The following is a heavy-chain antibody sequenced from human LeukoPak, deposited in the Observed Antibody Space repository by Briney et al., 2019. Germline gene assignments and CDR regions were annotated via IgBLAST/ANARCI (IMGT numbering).Heavy chain of an antibody. Sequence: PGGSLRLSCAASGFTFSSYWMSWVRQAPGKGLEGVANIKQDGSEKYYVDSEKGRFTISRDNAKNSLYLQMNSLRAEDTAVYYCARVGDVYYFDYWGQGTLVTVSS. CDR3: ARVGDVYYFDY. CDR1: GFTFSSYW. D-gene: IGHD4-17*01. V-gene: IGHV3-7*01. J-gene: IGHJ4*02. CDR2: IKQDGSEK.